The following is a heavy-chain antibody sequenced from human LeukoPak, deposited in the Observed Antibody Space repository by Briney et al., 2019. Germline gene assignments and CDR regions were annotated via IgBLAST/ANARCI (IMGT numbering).Heavy chain of an antibody. CDR2: INHSGST. CDR3: ASRAKWLRLPERWFDP. Sequence: PSETLSLTCAVYGGSFSGYYWSWIRQPPGKGLEWLGEINHSGSTNYNPSLKSRVTISVDTSKNQFSLKLSSVTAADTAVYYCASRAKWLRLPERWFDPWGQGTLVTVSS. CDR1: GGSFSGYY. V-gene: IGHV4-34*01. D-gene: IGHD5-12*01. J-gene: IGHJ5*02.